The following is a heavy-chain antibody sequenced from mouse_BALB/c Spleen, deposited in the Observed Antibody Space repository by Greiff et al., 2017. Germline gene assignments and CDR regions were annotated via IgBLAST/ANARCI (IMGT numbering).Heavy chain of an antibody. CDR2: INPYNGGT. CDR3: ARASLRLSYFDY. CDR1: GYSFTGYT. V-gene: IGHV1-26*01. D-gene: IGHD1-2*01. Sequence: EVKVVESGPELVKPGASMKISCKASGYSFTGYTMNWVKQSHGKNLEWIGLINPYNGGTSYNQKFKGKATLTVDKSSSTAYMELLSLTSEDSAVYYCARASLRLSYFDYWGQGTTLTVSS. J-gene: IGHJ2*01.